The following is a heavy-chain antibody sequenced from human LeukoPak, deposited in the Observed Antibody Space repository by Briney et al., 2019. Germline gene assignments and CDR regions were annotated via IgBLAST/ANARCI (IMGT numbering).Heavy chain of an antibody. D-gene: IGHD3-9*01. V-gene: IGHV3-23*01. CDR1: GFSFGTDG. CDR2: LDGSGASI. J-gene: IGHJ3*01. CDR3: AKDSPILTV. Sequence: GSLRLSCAASGFSFGTDGMSWVRQGPGKGLEWVSALDGSGASIYYTDSVKGRFTISRDNSKNTLFLQMNSLRAEDTAVYYCAKDSPILTVWGQGTMVTVSS.